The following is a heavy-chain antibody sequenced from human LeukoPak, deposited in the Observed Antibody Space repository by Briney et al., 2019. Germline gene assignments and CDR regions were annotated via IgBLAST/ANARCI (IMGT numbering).Heavy chain of an antibody. V-gene: IGHV4-59*01. D-gene: IGHD3-3*01. CDR1: GGSISSYY. J-gene: IGHJ6*03. Sequence: SETLSLTCTVSGGSISSYYWSWIRQPPGKGLEWIGYTYYSGSTNYNPSLKSRVTISVGTSKNQFSLKLSSVTAADTAVYYCARGVFWSGYYYYYYMDVWGKGTTVTVSS. CDR3: ARGVFWSGYYYYYYMDV. CDR2: TYYSGST.